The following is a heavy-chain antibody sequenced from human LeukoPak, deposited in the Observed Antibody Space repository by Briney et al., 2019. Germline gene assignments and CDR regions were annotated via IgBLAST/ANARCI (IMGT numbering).Heavy chain of an antibody. Sequence: GGSLRLSCAASGFTFSNYAMAWVRRAPGMGLKWVSGVSGRGINKFYTASVKGRFTIARDHPKNTLDLQMNRLRAEEPAAYYCATEKVDSPDYWGEGNLVTVSS. CDR2: VSGRGINK. V-gene: IGHV3-23*01. J-gene: IGHJ4*02. CDR3: ATEKVDSPDY. CDR1: GFTFSNYA. D-gene: IGHD2-15*01.